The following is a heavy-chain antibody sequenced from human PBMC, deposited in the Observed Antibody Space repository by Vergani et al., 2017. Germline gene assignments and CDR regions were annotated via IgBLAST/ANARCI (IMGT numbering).Heavy chain of an antibody. CDR1: GFTFGDYA. CDR3: TPYDSSGYYSSRFDY. V-gene: IGHV3-49*04. J-gene: IGHJ4*02. D-gene: IGHD3-22*01. CDR2: IRSKAYGGTT. Sequence: EVQLLESGGGLVQPGGSLRLSCTASGFTFGDYAMSWVRQAPGKGLEWVGFIRSKAYGGTTEYAASVKGRFTISRDDSKSIAYLQMNSLKTEDTAVYYCTPYDSSGYYSSRFDYWGQGTLVTVSS.